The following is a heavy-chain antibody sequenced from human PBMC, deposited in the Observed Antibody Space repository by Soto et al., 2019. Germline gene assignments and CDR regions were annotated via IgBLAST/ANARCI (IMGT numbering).Heavy chain of an antibody. Sequence: GSLRLSFTASGFTFGDYAMSWFRQAPGKGLGWVGFIRSKAYGGTTEYAASVKGRFNISRDDSKSIAYLQMNSLKTEDTAVYYCTRSLGGSGSYYGQGTLVTVSS. CDR2: IRSKAYGGTT. J-gene: IGHJ4*02. CDR3: TRSLGGSGSY. D-gene: IGHD1-26*01. V-gene: IGHV3-49*03. CDR1: GFTFGDYA.